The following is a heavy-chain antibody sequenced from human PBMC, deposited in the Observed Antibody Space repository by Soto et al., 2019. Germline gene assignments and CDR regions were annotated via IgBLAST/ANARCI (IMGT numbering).Heavy chain of an antibody. V-gene: IGHV1-18*04. CDR1: GYTFTSYG. J-gene: IGHJ4*02. CDR3: ARVRDYVFGYYFDY. D-gene: IGHD3-16*01. CDR2: ISAYNGNT. Sequence: GASVKVSSKPSGYTFTSYGVNWVRQAPGQGIKGMGWISAYNGNTNYAQKLQGRVTMTTDASTSTAYMELRSLRSDDTAVYYWARVRDYVFGYYFDYWGQGALVTVSS.